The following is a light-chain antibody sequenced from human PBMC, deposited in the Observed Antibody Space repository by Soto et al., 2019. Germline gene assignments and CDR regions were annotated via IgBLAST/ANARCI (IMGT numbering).Light chain of an antibody. CDR1: SSDVGSYNR. V-gene: IGLV2-23*02. Sequence: QSALTQPASVSGSPGQSITISCTGTSSDVGSYNRVSWYQQHPGKAPKLIIYDVNKRPSGVSTRFSGSKSGNAASLTISGLQAEDEADYYCCSYGSGGTFGVLGGGTQLTVL. CDR3: CSYGSGGTFGV. CDR2: DVN. J-gene: IGLJ3*02.